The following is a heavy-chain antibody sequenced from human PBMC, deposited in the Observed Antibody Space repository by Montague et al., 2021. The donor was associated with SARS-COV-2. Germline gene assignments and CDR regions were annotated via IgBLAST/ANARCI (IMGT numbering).Heavy chain of an antibody. V-gene: IGHV4-39*01. J-gene: IGHJ4*02. D-gene: IGHD3-10*01. CDR3: ARQGNSGNLIDY. CDR1: GASISRSSYY. Sequence: SETLSLTCTVSGASISRSSYYRGWIRQPPGKGLEWIGNIYYSGSTHNNPSLKSRVTISVDTSKNQFSLTLSSVTAADTAIYYCARQGNSGNLIDYWGQGTLVAVSS. CDR2: IYYSGST.